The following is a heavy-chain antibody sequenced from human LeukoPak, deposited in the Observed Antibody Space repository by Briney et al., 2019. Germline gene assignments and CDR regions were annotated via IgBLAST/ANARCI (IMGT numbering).Heavy chain of an antibody. CDR2: INHSGST. Sequence: SETLSLTCAVYGGSFSGYYWSWIRQPPGKGLEWIGEINHSGSTNYNPSLKSRVTISVDTSKNQFSLKLSSVTAADTAVYYCARGLYYYGSDYFDYWGQGTLVTASS. CDR3: ARGLYYYGSDYFDY. D-gene: IGHD3-10*01. CDR1: GGSFSGYY. J-gene: IGHJ4*02. V-gene: IGHV4-34*01.